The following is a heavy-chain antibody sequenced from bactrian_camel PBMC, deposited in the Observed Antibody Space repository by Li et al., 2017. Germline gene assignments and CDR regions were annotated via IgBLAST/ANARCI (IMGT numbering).Heavy chain of an antibody. CDR2: IDGAGTST. CDR1: EYTYTSIC. CDR3: AAKPMKSTVWGPCDLRWTPDY. D-gene: IGHD3*01. Sequence: VQLVESGGGSVQAGGSLRLACATSEYTYTSICMGWFRQAPGKGLEMIATIDGAGTSTYYYIDSVKDRFTIVKDNANNTLHLQMNSLKPEDTAIYYCAAKPMKSTVWGPCDLRWTPDYWGQGTQVTVS. V-gene: IGHV3S40*01. J-gene: IGHJ4*01.